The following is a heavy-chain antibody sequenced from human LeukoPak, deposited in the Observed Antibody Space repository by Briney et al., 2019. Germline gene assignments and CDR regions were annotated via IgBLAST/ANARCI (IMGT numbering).Heavy chain of an antibody. D-gene: IGHD3-3*01. J-gene: IGHJ3*02. Sequence: GGSLRLSCAASGFTFSSYGMHWVRQAPGKGLEWVSAISGSGGSTYYADSVKGRFTISRDNSKNTLYLQMNSLRAEDTAVYYCAKADNLRFLEWKSAFDIWGQGTMVTVSS. CDR1: GFTFSSYG. V-gene: IGHV3-23*01. CDR3: AKADNLRFLEWKSAFDI. CDR2: ISGSGGST.